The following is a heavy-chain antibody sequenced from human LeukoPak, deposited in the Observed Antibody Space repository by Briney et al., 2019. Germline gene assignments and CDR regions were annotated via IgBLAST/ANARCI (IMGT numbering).Heavy chain of an antibody. CDR3: AREIKTGTTKRTAFDI. V-gene: IGHV4-31*03. J-gene: IGHJ3*02. CDR1: GGSISSGGYY. D-gene: IGHD1-7*01. Sequence: SETLSLTCTVSGGSISSGGYYWSWIRQHPGKGLEWIGYIYYSGSTYYNPSLKSRVTISVDTSKNQFSLKLSSVIAADTAVYYCAREIKTGTTKRTAFDIWGQGTMVTVSS. CDR2: IYYSGST.